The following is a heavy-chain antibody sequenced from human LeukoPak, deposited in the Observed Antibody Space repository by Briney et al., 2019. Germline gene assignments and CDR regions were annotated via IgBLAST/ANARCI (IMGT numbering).Heavy chain of an antibody. V-gene: IGHV3-11*06. CDR1: RFTFSDYY. Sequence: GGSLRLSCAASRFTFSDYYMNWIRQAPGKGLEWVSYISQSGTYTNYADSVKGRFTISRDNAKNSLYLQVNSLRDEDTAVYYCATGAVVTSSPFDSWGQGTLVTASS. CDR3: ATGAVVTSSPFDS. J-gene: IGHJ4*02. D-gene: IGHD2-21*02. CDR2: ISQSGTYT.